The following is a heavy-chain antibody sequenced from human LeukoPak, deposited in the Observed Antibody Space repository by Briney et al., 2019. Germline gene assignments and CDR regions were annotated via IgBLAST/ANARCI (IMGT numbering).Heavy chain of an antibody. CDR3: ARGRVGYGSGSYQLFHLDY. Sequence: SETLSLTCTVSGGSISSGGYYWSWIRQHPGKGLEWIGYIYYSGSTYYNPSLKSRVTISVDTSKNQFSLKLSSVTAADTAVYYCARGRVGYGSGSYQLFHLDYWGQGTLVTVSS. D-gene: IGHD3-10*01. CDR1: GGSISSGGYY. J-gene: IGHJ4*02. CDR2: IYYSGST. V-gene: IGHV4-31*03.